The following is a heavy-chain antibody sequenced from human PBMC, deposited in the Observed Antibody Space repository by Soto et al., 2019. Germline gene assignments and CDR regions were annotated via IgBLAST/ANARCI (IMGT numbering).Heavy chain of an antibody. D-gene: IGHD2-15*01. CDR3: ANSRKWSTRYFDY. CDR1: GFTFSSYA. CDR2: ITGNSGTT. V-gene: IGHV3-23*01. J-gene: IGHJ4*02. Sequence: EMQLLESGGGLVQPGGSLRLSCAASGFTFSSYAMVWVGQAPGKGLEWVSAITGNSGTTPYGDSVKGRFTISRDNSKSTLYLHMNSLRVDDTAAYYCANSRKWSTRYFDYWGQGTLVTVSS.